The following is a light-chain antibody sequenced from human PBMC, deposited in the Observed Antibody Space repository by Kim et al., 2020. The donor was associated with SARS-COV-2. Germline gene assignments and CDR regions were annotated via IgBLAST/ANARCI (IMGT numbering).Light chain of an antibody. V-gene: IGKV3D-15*01. CDR1: QSVNTY. J-gene: IGKJ4*02. CDR2: GAS. CDR3: QQYHDWPPLT. Sequence: SPGERVTLACRASQSVNTYLAWYQPKPGQAPRLLIDGASTRATGIPGRFSGSGSGTEFTLTISSLQSEDFAVYYCQQYHDWPPLTFGGGTKVDIK.